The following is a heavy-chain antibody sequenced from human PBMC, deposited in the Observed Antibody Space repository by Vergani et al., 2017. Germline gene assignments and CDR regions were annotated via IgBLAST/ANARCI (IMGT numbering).Heavy chain of an antibody. D-gene: IGHD3-10*01. J-gene: IGHJ6*02. CDR2: IYHSGDT. V-gene: IGHV4-38-2*01. CDR1: DSSIMTNPY. Sequence: QVQLQESGPGLVKPSETLTLTCDVSDSSIMTNPYWGWFRQSPGKGLEWIGCIYHSGDTHYNSSLKSRVSISLVSSSKFSLSLTSLTAADTALYYCSRHRGSGGFCPSSYFYGMDVWGHGTTVTVSS. CDR3: SRHRGSGGFCPSSYFYGMDV.